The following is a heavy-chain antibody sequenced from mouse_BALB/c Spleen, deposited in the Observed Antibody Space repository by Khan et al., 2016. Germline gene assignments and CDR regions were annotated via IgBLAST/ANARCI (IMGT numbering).Heavy chain of an antibody. J-gene: IGHJ4*01. V-gene: IGHV1-26*01. Sequence: VQLKQSGPDLVKPGASVKISCKASGYSFTGYYTYWVKQSYGKSLEWIGRVNPNNGGTSYNQKFKGKAVLTIDKSSTTAYLQLRSLTSDDSAVYYCLRDAMDYWGQGTSVTVSS. CDR3: LRDAMDY. CDR1: GYSFTGYY. CDR2: VNPNNGGT. D-gene: IGHD1-1*01.